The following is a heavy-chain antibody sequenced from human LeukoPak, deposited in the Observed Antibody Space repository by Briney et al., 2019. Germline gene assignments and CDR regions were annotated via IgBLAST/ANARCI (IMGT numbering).Heavy chain of an antibody. Sequence: PSETLCLTCAVYGGSFSGYYWSWIRQPPGKGLEWVGEINHSGSTNYNPSLKSRVTISVDTSKNQFSLKQSSVTAADTAVYYCARGGWAVAGTKYFQHWGQGTLVTVSS. V-gene: IGHV4-34*01. J-gene: IGHJ1*01. CDR3: ARGGWAVAGTKYFQH. CDR1: GGSFSGYY. CDR2: INHSGST. D-gene: IGHD6-19*01.